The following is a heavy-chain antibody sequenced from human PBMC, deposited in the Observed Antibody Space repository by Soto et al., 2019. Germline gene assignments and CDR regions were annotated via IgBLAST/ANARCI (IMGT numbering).Heavy chain of an antibody. D-gene: IGHD2-8*01. Sequence: GASVQGSFKASGYSFTDYHIHWVRGAPGQGLEWLGRINPKSGGTSTAQKFQGWVTMTRDRSISTVYMELTRLRSDDTAVYFCARGHSTDCSNGVCSFFYNHEMDVWGQGTTVTVSS. J-gene: IGHJ6*02. CDR1: GYSFTDYH. V-gene: IGHV1-2*04. CDR3: ARGHSTDCSNGVCSFFYNHEMDV. CDR2: INPKSGGT.